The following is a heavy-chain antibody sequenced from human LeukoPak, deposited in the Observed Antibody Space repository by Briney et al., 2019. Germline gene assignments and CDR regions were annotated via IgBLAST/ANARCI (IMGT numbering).Heavy chain of an antibody. J-gene: IGHJ5*02. CDR1: GYTFTSYG. CDR2: INPNSGGT. D-gene: IGHD6-13*01. CDR3: ARGYSSRLVNWFDP. V-gene: IGHV1-2*04. Sequence: GASVKVSCKASGYTFTSYGINWVRQAPGQGLEWMGWINPNSGGTNYAQKFQGWVTMTRGTSISTAYMELSRLRSDDTAVYYCARGYSSRLVNWFDPWGQGTLVTVSS.